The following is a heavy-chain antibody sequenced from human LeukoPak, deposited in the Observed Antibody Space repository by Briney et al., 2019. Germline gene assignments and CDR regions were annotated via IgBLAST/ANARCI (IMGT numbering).Heavy chain of an antibody. CDR3: ARNGPHYYDGSGYLDY. Sequence: SETLSLTCTVSSASISSYYWTWIRQPPGKGLEWIGNNDYSGGSNYNPSLKSRVTISVDTSKNQFSLRLNSVTAADTAVYYCARNGPHYYDGSGYLDYWGQGALVTVSS. CDR2: NDYSGGS. V-gene: IGHV4-59*01. J-gene: IGHJ4*02. D-gene: IGHD3-22*01. CDR1: SASISSYY.